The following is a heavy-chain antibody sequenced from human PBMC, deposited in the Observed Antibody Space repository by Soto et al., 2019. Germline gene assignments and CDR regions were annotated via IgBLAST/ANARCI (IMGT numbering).Heavy chain of an antibody. D-gene: IGHD3-16*01. CDR2: ISATGGGT. J-gene: IGHJ4*02. CDR3: AKDRRAGGNSAFYFDF. V-gene: IGHV3-23*01. Sequence: GGSLRLSCAASGFTFSSYAMTWVRQAPGKGLEWVSLISATGGGTYYADSVKGRFTISRDNSHNTLYLQVHSLTAEDTAVYYCAKDRRAGGNSAFYFDFWGQGAQVTVSS. CDR1: GFTFSSYA.